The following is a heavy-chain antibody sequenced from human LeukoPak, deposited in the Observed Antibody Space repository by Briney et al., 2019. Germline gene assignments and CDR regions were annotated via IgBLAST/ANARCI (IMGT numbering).Heavy chain of an antibody. J-gene: IGHJ2*01. D-gene: IGHD4-17*01. Sequence: GGSLRLSCAASGFTFSSYWMHWVRQAPGKGLVWVSRINSDGSSTSYADSVKGRFTISRDNAKNTLYLQMNSLRAGDTAVYYCARDKEDYGDYGGLYWYFDLWGRGTLVTVSS. CDR1: GFTFSSYW. V-gene: IGHV3-74*01. CDR2: INSDGSST. CDR3: ARDKEDYGDYGGLYWYFDL.